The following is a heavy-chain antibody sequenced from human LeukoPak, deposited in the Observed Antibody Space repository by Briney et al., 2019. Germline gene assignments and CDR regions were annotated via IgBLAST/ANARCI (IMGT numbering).Heavy chain of an antibody. CDR3: ARLNGGG. Sequence: SETLSLTCTVSSGSISNYYWSWIRQPPGKGLEWIGFSDYSGSTNYNPSLKSRVTISLDASKDQIALKLSSVTAADTAVYYCARLNGGGWGQGTLVVVTS. J-gene: IGHJ4*02. CDR1: SGSISNYY. V-gene: IGHV4-59*08. D-gene: IGHD2-8*01. CDR2: SDYSGST.